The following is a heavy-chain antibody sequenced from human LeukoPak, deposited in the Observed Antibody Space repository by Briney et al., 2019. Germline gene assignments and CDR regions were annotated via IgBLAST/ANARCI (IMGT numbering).Heavy chain of an antibody. CDR3: TRDGPSDIVVVPAANYGMDV. D-gene: IGHD2-2*01. Sequence: GASVKVSCKASGYTFTSYGISWVRQAPGQGLEWMGWISAYNGNTNYAQKLQGRVTMTTDTSTSTAYVELRSLRSDDTAVYYCTRDGPSDIVVVPAANYGMDVWGQGTTVTVSS. J-gene: IGHJ6*02. V-gene: IGHV1-18*01. CDR1: GYTFTSYG. CDR2: ISAYNGNT.